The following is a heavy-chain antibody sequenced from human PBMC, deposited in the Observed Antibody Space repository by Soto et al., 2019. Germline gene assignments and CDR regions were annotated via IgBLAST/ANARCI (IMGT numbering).Heavy chain of an antibody. CDR1: GFTFSSYA. V-gene: IGHV3-23*01. Sequence: GGSLRLSCAASGFTFSSYAMSWGRQAPGKGLEWVARISGSGGRTYYTDSVRGRFTIFRDNSKNTVYLQMNSLRVEDRAVYYCAKGGYNDMRSGMDVWGRGTTVTVSS. CDR3: AKGGYNDMRSGMDV. CDR2: ISGSGGRT. D-gene: IGHD1-1*01. J-gene: IGHJ6*02.